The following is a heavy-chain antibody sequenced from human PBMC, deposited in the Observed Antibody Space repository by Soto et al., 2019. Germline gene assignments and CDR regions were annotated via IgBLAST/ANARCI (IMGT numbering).Heavy chain of an antibody. D-gene: IGHD6-6*01. J-gene: IGHJ4*02. CDR1: GFTFSSYG. V-gene: IGHV3-30*18. CDR2: ISYDGSNK. CDR3: AKLKYKSAPDFDY. Sequence: HPGGSLRLSCAASGFTFSSYGMHWVRQAPGKGLEWVAVISYDGSNKYYADSVKGRFTISRDNSKNTLYLQMNSLRAEDTAVYYCAKLKYKSAPDFDYWGQGPLVTVSS.